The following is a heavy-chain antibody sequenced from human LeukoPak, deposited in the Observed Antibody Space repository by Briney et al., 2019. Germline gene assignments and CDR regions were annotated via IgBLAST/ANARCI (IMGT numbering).Heavy chain of an antibody. CDR3: ARAHQSYYDFWSGYPSPYYFDY. V-gene: IGHV4-59*01. J-gene: IGHJ4*02. Sequence: PSETLSLTCTVSGGSISSYYGSWIRQPPGKGLEWVGYIYYSGSTNYNPSLKSRVTISVDTSKNQFSLKLSSVTAADTAVYYCARAHQSYYDFWSGYPSPYYFDYWGQGTLVTVSS. CDR1: GGSISSYY. D-gene: IGHD3-3*01. CDR2: IYYSGST.